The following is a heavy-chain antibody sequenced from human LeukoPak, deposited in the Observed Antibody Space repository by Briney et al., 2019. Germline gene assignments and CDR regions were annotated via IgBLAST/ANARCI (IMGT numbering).Heavy chain of an antibody. CDR2: IYTSGST. J-gene: IGHJ5*02. CDR3: ARGEKDNWFDP. CDR1: GGSFSGYY. D-gene: IGHD3-10*01. Sequence: SETLSLTCAVYGGSFSGYYWSWVRQPAGKGLEWIGRIYTSGSTNYNPSLKSRVTMSVDTSKNQFSLKLSSVTAADTAVYYCARGEKDNWFDPWGQGTLVTVSS. V-gene: IGHV4-59*10.